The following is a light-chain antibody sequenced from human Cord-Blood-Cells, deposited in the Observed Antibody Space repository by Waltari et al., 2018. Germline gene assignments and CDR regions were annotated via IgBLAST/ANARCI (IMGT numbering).Light chain of an antibody. V-gene: IGLV2-11*01. CDR3: CSYAGSYPYV. CDR2: DGS. CDR1: SSDVGGYNY. J-gene: IGLJ1*01. Sequence: QSALTQPRSVSGSPGQSVTIPCTGTSSDVGGYNYVSWYQQHPGKAPKLMIYDGSKRPSGVPDRFSGSKSGNTASLTISGLQAEDEADYYCCSYAGSYPYVFGTGTKVTVL.